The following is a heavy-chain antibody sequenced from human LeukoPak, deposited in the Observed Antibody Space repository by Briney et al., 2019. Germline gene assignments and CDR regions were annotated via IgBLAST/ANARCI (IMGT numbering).Heavy chain of an antibody. CDR1: GFSLTTSGLG. J-gene: IGHJ5*02. V-gene: IGHV2-5*01. CDR3: AHRLRSDSWLDLNWFDP. CDR2: IYWNDDK. Sequence: SGPTLVKPTQTLTLTCIFSGFSLTTSGLGVGWIRQPPGKALEWLALIYWNDDKRYSPSLKSRLTITKDTSKNQVVLTMTNMDPLDTVPYYCAHRLRSDSWLDLNWFDPWGQGTLVTVSS. D-gene: IGHD6-13*01.